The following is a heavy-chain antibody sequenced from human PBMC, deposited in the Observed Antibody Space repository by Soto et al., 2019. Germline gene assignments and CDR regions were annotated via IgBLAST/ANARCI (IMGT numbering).Heavy chain of an antibody. CDR1: GFTFRNYW. J-gene: IGHJ4*02. V-gene: IGHV3-74*01. CDR2: INTDGGDT. Sequence: HPGGSLRLSCAASGFTFRNYWMHWVRQVPGRGLVWVSRINTDGGDTTYADSVKGRFTISRDNAKNTLYLQMSSLRVDDTAVYYCATDPIYYGSGTLDYWGQGTRVTVSS. D-gene: IGHD3-10*01. CDR3: ATDPIYYGSGTLDY.